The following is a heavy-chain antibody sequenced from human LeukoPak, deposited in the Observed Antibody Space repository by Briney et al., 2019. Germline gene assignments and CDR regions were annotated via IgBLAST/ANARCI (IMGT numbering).Heavy chain of an antibody. CDR1: GFTFSSYA. CDR3: AKSRGFAPAAIDY. Sequence: GGSLRLSCAASGFTFSSYAMTWVHQAPGKGLEWVSAISGSGGTTYYADSVKGRFTISRDNSKNTLYLQMNSLRAEDTAVYYCAKSRGFAPAAIDYWGQGTLVTVSS. V-gene: IGHV3-23*01. CDR2: ISGSGGTT. J-gene: IGHJ4*02. D-gene: IGHD2-2*01.